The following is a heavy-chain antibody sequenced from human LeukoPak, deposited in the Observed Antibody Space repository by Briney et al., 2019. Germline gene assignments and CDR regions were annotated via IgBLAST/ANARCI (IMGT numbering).Heavy chain of an antibody. Sequence: PSETLSLTCTVSGGSISSYYWSWIRQPAGKGLEWIGRIHTSGSTNYKPSLKSRVTMSVDTSKNQISLNLSSVTAADTAVYYCARCGYIYGSLPYYMDVWGKGTTVIISS. J-gene: IGHJ6*03. V-gene: IGHV4-4*07. D-gene: IGHD5-18*01. CDR2: IHTSGST. CDR1: GGSISSYY. CDR3: ARCGYIYGSLPYYMDV.